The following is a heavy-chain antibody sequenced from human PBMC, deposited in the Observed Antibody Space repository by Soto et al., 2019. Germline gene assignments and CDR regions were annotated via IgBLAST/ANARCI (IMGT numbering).Heavy chain of an antibody. V-gene: IGHV1-18*01. CDR2: INANTGAT. D-gene: IGHD1-26*01. Sequence: QVRLVQSGAEVGQPGASVKVSCKASGHTSRNNGISWVRQAPGQGLEWMGFINANTGATNYARKFRGRLTLTTDTFTRTVDMELRSLRSDDTAVYYCGRDGDQWDQRVLDYWGQGTLVTVSS. CDR1: GHTSRNNG. J-gene: IGHJ4*02. CDR3: GRDGDQWDQRVLDY.